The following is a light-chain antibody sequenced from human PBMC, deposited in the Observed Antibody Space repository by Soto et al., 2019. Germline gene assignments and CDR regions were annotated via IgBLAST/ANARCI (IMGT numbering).Light chain of an antibody. CDR3: AAWDDSLNGQV. J-gene: IGLJ2*01. V-gene: IGLV1-36*01. Sequence: QLVLTQPPSVSEAPRQRVTISCSGSSSNIENNAVNWYQQLPGKAPKLLIYYDDLLPSGVSDRFSGSKSGTSASLAISGLQSEDEADYYCAAWDDSLNGQVFGGGTKLTVL. CDR2: YDD. CDR1: SSNIENNA.